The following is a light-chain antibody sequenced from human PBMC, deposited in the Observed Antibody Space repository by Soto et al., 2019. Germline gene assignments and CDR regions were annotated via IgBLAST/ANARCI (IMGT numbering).Light chain of an antibody. CDR2: GAS. Sequence: EIVLTQSPATLSLSPGERAALSCRASQSISSSYLAWYQQKPGPAPRLLIYGASSRATGIPVRFTGSGSGTDFTLTISSLEPEDFAVYYCQQYDISLYTFGQGTKLEIK. CDR1: QSISSSY. V-gene: IGKV3-20*01. CDR3: QQYDISLYT. J-gene: IGKJ2*01.